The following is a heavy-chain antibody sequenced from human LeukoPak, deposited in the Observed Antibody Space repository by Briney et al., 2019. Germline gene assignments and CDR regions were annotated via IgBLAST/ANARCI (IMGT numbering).Heavy chain of an antibody. D-gene: IGHD3-10*01. CDR1: GGSLSSYY. V-gene: IGHV4-59*01. CDR3: ARDHGTMVRGASGFDY. J-gene: IGHJ4*02. Sequence: PSETLSPTCTVSGGSLSSYYVSWIRQPPGKGLEWFGYIYYSGSTKYNPSLKRPVTISVDTSKNPFSLKLSSVTAAETAVYYCARDHGTMVRGASGFDYCGQGSLVTVSS. CDR2: IYYSGST.